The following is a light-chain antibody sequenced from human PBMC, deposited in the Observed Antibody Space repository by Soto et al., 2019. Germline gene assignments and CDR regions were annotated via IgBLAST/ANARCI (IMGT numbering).Light chain of an antibody. CDR1: QSISSW. J-gene: IGKJ1*01. CDR2: KAS. CDR3: QQYSR. V-gene: IGKV1-5*03. Sequence: DIQMTQSPSTLSASVGDRVTITCRASQSISSWLAWYQQKPGKAPKLLIYKASSLESGVPSRFSGSGSGTEFTLTFSSLQPDDFATYYCQQYSRFGQGTKVEIK.